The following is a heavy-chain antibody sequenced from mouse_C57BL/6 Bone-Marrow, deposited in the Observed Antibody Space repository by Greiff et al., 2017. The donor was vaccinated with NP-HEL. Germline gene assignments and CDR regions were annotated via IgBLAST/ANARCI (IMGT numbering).Heavy chain of an antibody. V-gene: IGHV1-52*01. J-gene: IGHJ2*01. CDR1: GYTFTSYW. D-gene: IGHD1-1*01. CDR3: ARPLYGSSPFDY. Sequence: QVQLQQPGAELVRPGSSVKLSCKASGYTFTSYWMHWVKQRPIQGLEWIGTIDPSDSDTHYNQKFKDKATLTVDKSSSTAYMQLSSLTSDDSAVYYCARPLYGSSPFDYWCQGPTLTVSS. CDR2: IDPSDSDT.